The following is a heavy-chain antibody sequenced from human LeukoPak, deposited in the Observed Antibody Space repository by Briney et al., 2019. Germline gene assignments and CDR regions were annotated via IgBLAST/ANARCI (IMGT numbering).Heavy chain of an antibody. V-gene: IGHV3-33*08. D-gene: IGHD3-22*01. CDR3: ARDLDYDSSGSQGYNWFDP. Sequence: PGGSLRLSCVVSGFTFDDYAMHWVRRAPGKGLEWVAVIWYDGSNKYYADSVKGRFTISRDNSKNTLYLQMNSLRAEDTAVYYCARDLDYDSSGSQGYNWFDPWGQGTLVTASS. J-gene: IGHJ5*02. CDR2: IWYDGSNK. CDR1: GFTFDDYA.